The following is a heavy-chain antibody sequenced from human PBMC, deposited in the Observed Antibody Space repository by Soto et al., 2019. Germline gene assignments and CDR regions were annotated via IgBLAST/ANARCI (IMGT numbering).Heavy chain of an antibody. D-gene: IGHD6-19*01. J-gene: IGHJ3*02. CDR1: GYTFTSYY. CDR3: ARDYIAVAGDRTFDI. V-gene: IGHV1-46*01. Sequence: ASVKVSCKAPGYTFTSYYMHWVRQAPGQGLEWMGIINPSGGSTSYAQKFQGRVTMTRDTSTSTVYMELSSLRSEDTAVYYCARDYIAVAGDRTFDIWGQGTMVTVSS. CDR2: INPSGGST.